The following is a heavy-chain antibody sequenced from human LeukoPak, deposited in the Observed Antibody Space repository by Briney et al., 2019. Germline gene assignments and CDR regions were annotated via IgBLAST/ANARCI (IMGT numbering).Heavy chain of an antibody. CDR2: IHHSGDT. Sequence: SETLSLTCAVYGESMIGHYWTWIRQPPGKRLEWIGEIHHSGDTNSNPSLKSRVTMSIDMSKNQFSLKVKSVTAADTAVYYCVRATANGSGRAYDHWAQGNLVPVSS. CDR3: VRATANGSGRAYDH. V-gene: IGHV4-34*01. CDR1: GESMIGHY. D-gene: IGHD3-10*01. J-gene: IGHJ4*02.